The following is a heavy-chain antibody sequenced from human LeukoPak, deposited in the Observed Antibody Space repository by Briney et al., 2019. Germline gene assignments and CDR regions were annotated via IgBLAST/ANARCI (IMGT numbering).Heavy chain of an antibody. V-gene: IGHV3-48*04. Sequence: GGSLRLSCAASGFTFSTYSMNWVRQAPGKGLEWVSYISSRSSSIYYADPVKGRFTISRDNAKNSVYLQMNSLRAEDTAVYYCARLVCSTIPCYGKFYFDSWGQGTLVPVSS. J-gene: IGHJ4*02. CDR1: GFTFSTYS. D-gene: IGHD2-2*01. CDR2: ISSRSSSI. CDR3: ARLVCSTIPCYGKFYFDS.